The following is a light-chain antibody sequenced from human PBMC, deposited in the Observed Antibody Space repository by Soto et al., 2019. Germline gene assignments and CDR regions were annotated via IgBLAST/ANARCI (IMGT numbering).Light chain of an antibody. V-gene: IGKV3-20*01. J-gene: IGKJ2*01. Sequence: EIVLTQSPGPLSLSPGERATLSCRASQSVSSSYLAWYQQKPGQAPRLLIYGASIRATGITARFSGSGSGTVHTLTISRLETEEFAVYYCQQYSSSPGYTFGQGTKLEIK. CDR2: GAS. CDR3: QQYSSSPGYT. CDR1: QSVSSSY.